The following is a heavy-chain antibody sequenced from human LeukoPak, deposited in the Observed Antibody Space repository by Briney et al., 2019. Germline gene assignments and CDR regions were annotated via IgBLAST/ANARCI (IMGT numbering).Heavy chain of an antibody. D-gene: IGHD3-22*01. V-gene: IGHV4-59*08. CDR1: GGSISSYY. J-gene: IGHJ4*02. CDR3: ARLHYYDSSGYYSYFDY. Sequence: KPSETLSLTRTVSGGSISSYYWSWIRQPPGKGLEWIGYIYYSGSTNYNPSLKSRVTISVDTSKNQFSLKLSSVTAADTAVYYCARLHYYDSSGYYSYFDYWGQGTLVTVSS. CDR2: IYYSGST.